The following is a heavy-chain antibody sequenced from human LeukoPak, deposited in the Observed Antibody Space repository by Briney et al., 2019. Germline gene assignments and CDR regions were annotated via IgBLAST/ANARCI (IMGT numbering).Heavy chain of an antibody. J-gene: IGHJ4*02. Sequence: SGGSLRLSCAASGFTFSSYAMSWVRQAPGKGLEWVSAISGSGGSTYYADSVKGRFTISRDNSKNTLYLQMNSLRAEDTAVYYCAKSGARITMVRGVINYFDYWGQGTLVTVSS. CDR2: ISGSGGST. D-gene: IGHD3-10*01. V-gene: IGHV3-23*01. CDR1: GFTFSSYA. CDR3: AKSGARITMVRGVINYFDY.